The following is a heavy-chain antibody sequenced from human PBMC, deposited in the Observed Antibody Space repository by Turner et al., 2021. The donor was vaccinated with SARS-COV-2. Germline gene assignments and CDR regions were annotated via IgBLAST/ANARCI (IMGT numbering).Heavy chain of an antibody. Sequence: EVQLVESGGGLVQPGGSLRLSCAASGFTFSNSDMNWVHQAPGKGLEWVSGVSWNGIRTHYADSVKCRFIISRDNSRNTLYLQTNSLRTRGYTYDAVADYWGQGTLVTVSS. CDR3: ADY. V-gene: IGHV3-35*01. CDR1: GFTFSNSD. J-gene: IGHJ4*02. CDR2: VSWNGIRT. D-gene: IGHD5-18*01.